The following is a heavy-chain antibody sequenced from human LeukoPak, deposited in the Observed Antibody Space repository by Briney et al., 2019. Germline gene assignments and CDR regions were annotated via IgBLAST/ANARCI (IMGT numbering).Heavy chain of an antibody. V-gene: IGHV4-34*01. J-gene: IGHJ4*02. CDR2: INRSGST. D-gene: IGHD2-2*02. Sequence: SETLSLTCAVYGGSFSGYYWSWLRQPPGKGLEWIGEINRSGSTNYNPSLKSRVTISVDTSKNQFSLKLSSVTAADTAVYYCARGHGVVVPAAIRWYYFDYWGQGTLVTVSS. CDR3: ARGHGVVVPAAIRWYYFDY. CDR1: GGSFSGYY.